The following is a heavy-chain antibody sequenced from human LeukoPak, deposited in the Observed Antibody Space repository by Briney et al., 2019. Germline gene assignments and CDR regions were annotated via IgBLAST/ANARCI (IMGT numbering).Heavy chain of an antibody. V-gene: IGHV3-30*18. CDR1: GFTFSVYG. CDR3: AKDAHSYGYDY. J-gene: IGHJ4*02. Sequence: GRSLRLSCEASGFTFSVYGMHWVRQAPGKGLEWVAVISNDGSDKYYAESVKGRFTISRDNYKNTLSLQMNSLRVEDMALYYCAKDAHSYGYDYWGQGTLVTVSS. D-gene: IGHD5-18*01. CDR2: ISNDGSDK.